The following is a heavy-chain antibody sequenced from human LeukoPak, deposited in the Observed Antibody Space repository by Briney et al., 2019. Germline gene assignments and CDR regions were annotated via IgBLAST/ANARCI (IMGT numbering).Heavy chain of an antibody. V-gene: IGHV3-9*03. CDR3: TKAGHHGFDC. CDR2: ISWNSGVI. CDR1: GFTFDDYA. Sequence: GGSLRLSCAASGFTFDDYAMHWVRQAPGKGLEWVSGISWNSGVIGYADSVKGRFTISRDNAKNSLYLQMNSLRPEDMAFYYCTKAGHHGFDCWGQGSMVTVYS. J-gene: IGHJ4*02.